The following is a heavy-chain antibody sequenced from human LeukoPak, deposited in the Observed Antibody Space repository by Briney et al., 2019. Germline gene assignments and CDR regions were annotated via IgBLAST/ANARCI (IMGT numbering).Heavy chain of an antibody. CDR1: GFIFTDYW. CDR2: IKQDGSEK. CDR3: TREMVMIDY. Sequence: GGSLRLSCAASGFIFTDYWMSWVRQAPGKGLEWVANIKQDGSEKYYVGSVKGRFTISRDNAKSSLYLHMNSLRAEDTAVYYCTREMVMIDYWGQGNLVTVSS. J-gene: IGHJ4*02. D-gene: IGHD4-23*01. V-gene: IGHV3-7*03.